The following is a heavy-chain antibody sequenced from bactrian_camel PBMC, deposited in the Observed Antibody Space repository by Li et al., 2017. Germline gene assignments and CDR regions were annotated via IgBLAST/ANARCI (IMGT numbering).Heavy chain of an antibody. CDR2: IETDGTT. CDR3: AAQELATGAYCYVADYTHEFEC. J-gene: IGHJ4*01. D-gene: IGHD7*01. V-gene: IGHV3S53*01. Sequence: HVQLVESGGGSVQAGGSLTLSCSASTSRYTYSTDCMGWFRQAPGKEGEAVATIETDGTTVYADSVKGRFTISKDNAKNILYLQMNNLQPEDTGIYYCAAQELATGAYCYVADYTHEFECRGQGTQVTVS. CDR1: TSRYTYSTDC.